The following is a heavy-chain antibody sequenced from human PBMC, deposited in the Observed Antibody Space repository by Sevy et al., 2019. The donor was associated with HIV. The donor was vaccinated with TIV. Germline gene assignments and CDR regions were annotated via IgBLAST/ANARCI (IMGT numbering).Heavy chain of an antibody. CDR2: ISGSGGST. J-gene: IGHJ4*02. V-gene: IGHV3-23*01. Sequence: GGSLRLSCAASGFTFSSYAMSWVRQAPGKGLEWVSAISGSGGSTYYADSVKGRFTISRDNSKNTLYLQMNSLRAEDTAVYYCVKATRYYYDSSGYPQDRYFDYWGQGTLVTVSS. D-gene: IGHD3-22*01. CDR1: GFTFSSYA. CDR3: VKATRYYYDSSGYPQDRYFDY.